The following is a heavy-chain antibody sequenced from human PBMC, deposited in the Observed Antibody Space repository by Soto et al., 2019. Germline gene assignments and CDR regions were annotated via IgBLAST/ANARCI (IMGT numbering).Heavy chain of an antibody. Sequence: SQTLSLTCGISGDSVSSNSAAWNWLRQSPSRGLEWLGRTYYRSKWYNDYAVSVESRITINPDTSKNHFSLQLNFVTPEDTAVYFCARILMNYYRLDYWGQGALVTVSS. CDR3: ARILMNYYRLDY. J-gene: IGHJ4*02. CDR2: TYYRSKWYN. V-gene: IGHV6-1*01. CDR1: GDSVSSNSAA. D-gene: IGHD3-10*01.